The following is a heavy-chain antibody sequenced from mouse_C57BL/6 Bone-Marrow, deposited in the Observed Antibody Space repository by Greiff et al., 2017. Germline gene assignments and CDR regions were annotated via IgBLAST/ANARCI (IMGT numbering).Heavy chain of an antibody. Sequence: EVQPQQSGGDLVKPGGSLKLFCPASGFPFSSYGMSWVRQTPYKRLEWVANISSGGSYTYYPNSVTGRFPITRDKAKNTLYLQMSSLKSEDTAMYYCASRRGFAGWGQGTRVTVSA. CDR2: ISSGGSYT. V-gene: IGHV5-6*01. J-gene: IGHJ3*01. CDR1: GFPFSSYG. CDR3: ASRRGFAG.